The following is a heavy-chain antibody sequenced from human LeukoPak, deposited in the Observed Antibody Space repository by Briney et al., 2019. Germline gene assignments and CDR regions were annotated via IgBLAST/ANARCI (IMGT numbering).Heavy chain of an antibody. Sequence: PGGSLRLSCAASGFTFSSYAMSWVRQAPGKGLEWVSAISGSGGSTCYADSVKGRFTISRDNSKNTLYLQMNSLRAEDTAVYYCARGGGAVVAATFVYWGQGTLVTVSS. V-gene: IGHV3-23*01. CDR1: GFTFSSYA. J-gene: IGHJ4*02. CDR3: ARGGGAVVAATFVY. D-gene: IGHD2-15*01. CDR2: ISGSGGST.